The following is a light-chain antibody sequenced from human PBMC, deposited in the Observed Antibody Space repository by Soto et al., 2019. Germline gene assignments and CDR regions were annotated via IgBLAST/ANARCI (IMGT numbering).Light chain of an antibody. CDR1: QNIISN. Sequence: EIVMTQSPATLSVSPGERATLSCKASQNIISNLAWYQQKSGQAPRLLIYGASTRATGLPARFSGSGSGTEFTLTISSLQSEDFAVYYCQQYNNWPITFGQGTRLEIK. J-gene: IGKJ5*01. CDR2: GAS. V-gene: IGKV3-15*01. CDR3: QQYNNWPIT.